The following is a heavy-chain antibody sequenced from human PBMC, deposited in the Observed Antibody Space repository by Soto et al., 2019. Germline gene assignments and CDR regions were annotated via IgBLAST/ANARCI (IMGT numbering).Heavy chain of an antibody. V-gene: IGHV2-5*02. Sequence: QITLKESGPTLVKPTQTLTLTCSFSGFSLTTYGVGVGWVRQPPGKALEWLAFTYWDDDNRYNPSLKSRLTTTQDTSRNQVGLTMTNMDPADTATYYCAHRLTLNATWNYGSFDFWGQGALVTVPS. CDR2: TYWDDDN. CDR3: AHRLTLNATWNYGSFDF. J-gene: IGHJ3*01. D-gene: IGHD1-7*01. CDR1: GFSLTTYGVG.